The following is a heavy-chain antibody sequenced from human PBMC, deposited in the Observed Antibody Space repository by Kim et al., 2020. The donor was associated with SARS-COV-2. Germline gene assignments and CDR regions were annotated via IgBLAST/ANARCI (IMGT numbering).Heavy chain of an antibody. Sequence: PRGGSTSYEQKFQGRVAITTDTSTSTVYLELSSQRSEDTAVYYCARSGMDVWGQGTTVTVSS. J-gene: IGHJ6*02. V-gene: IGHV1-46*01. CDR2: PRGGST. CDR3: ARSGMDV.